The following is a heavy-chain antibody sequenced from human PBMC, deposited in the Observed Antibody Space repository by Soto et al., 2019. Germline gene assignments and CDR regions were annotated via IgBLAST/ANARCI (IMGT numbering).Heavy chain of an antibody. J-gene: IGHJ4*02. Sequence: ASVTVSCKASGYTFTSYGISWVRQAPGQGLEWMGWISAYNGNTNYAQKLQGRVTMTTDTSTSTAYMELRSLRSDDTAVYFCARGITSNYEWFELYFDYWGQGTLVTVSS. CDR1: GYTFTSYG. CDR2: ISAYNGNT. D-gene: IGHD3-22*01. V-gene: IGHV1-18*01. CDR3: ARGITSNYEWFELYFDY.